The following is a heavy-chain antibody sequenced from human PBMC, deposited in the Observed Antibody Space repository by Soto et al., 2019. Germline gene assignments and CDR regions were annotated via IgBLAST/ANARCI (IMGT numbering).Heavy chain of an antibody. J-gene: IGHJ6*02. Sequence: VGSLRLSCAALGFNCGSLSMNWVSQAPGKGLEWVSSISSSSSYIYYADSVKGRFTISRDNAKNSLYLQMNSLRAEDTAVYYCARYEGAINYYYYGMDVWGQGTTVTVSS. CDR2: ISSSSSYI. V-gene: IGHV3-21*01. CDR3: ARYEGAINYYYYGMDV. D-gene: IGHD2-2*02. CDR1: GFNCGSLS.